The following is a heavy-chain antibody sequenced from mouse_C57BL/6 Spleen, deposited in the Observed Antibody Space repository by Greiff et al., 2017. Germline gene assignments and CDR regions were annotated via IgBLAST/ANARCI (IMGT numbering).Heavy chain of an antibody. CDR1: GYTFTEYT. CDR3: TRHEDDGRYYFDY. J-gene: IGHJ2*01. Sequence: VQLQQSGAELVKPGASVKLSCTASGYTFTEYTIHWVKQRSGQGLEWIGWIYPGSGSIKYNEKFKDKATLTVDKSSSTVYMELSRLTSEDSAVXCCTRHEDDGRYYFDYWGQGTTLTVSA. CDR2: IYPGSGSI. D-gene: IGHD1-1*01. V-gene: IGHV1-62-2*01.